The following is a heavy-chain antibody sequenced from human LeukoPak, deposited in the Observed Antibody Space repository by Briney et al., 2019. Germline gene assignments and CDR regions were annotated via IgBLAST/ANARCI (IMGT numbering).Heavy chain of an antibody. J-gene: IGHJ4*02. V-gene: IGHV4-39*07. Sequence: PSETLSLTCTVSGGSISSSSYHWGWIRQPPGKGLEWIGEINHSGSTNYNPSLKSRVTISVDTSKNQFSLKLSSVTAADTAVYYCARRDDSSGYYTDYWGQGTLVTVSS. D-gene: IGHD3-22*01. CDR3: ARRDDSSGYYTDY. CDR2: INHSGST. CDR1: GGSISSSSYH.